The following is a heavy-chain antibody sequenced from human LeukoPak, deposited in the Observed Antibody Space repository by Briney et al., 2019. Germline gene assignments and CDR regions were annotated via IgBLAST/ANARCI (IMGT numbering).Heavy chain of an antibody. J-gene: IGHJ5*02. CDR2: MNPNSGNT. V-gene: IGHV1-8*01. Sequence: ASVKVSCKASGYTFTSYDINWVRQATGQGLEWMGWMNPNSGNTGYAQKFEGRVTMTRNTSISKAYMELSSLRSDDTAVYYCATHSTMFDPWGQGTLATVSS. CDR1: GYTFTSYD. CDR3: ATHSTMFDP.